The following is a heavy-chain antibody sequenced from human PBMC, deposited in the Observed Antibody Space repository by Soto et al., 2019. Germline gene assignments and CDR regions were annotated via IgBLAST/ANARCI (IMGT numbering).Heavy chain of an antibody. D-gene: IGHD6-13*01. CDR3: ARDFVGDSSSWYNWFDP. Sequence: PSETLSLTCTVSGGSISSNSYYWGWIRQPPGKGLEWIGYIYYTGSTNYNPSLKTRVAISMDTSKNQFSLKLSSVTAADTAVYYCARDFVGDSSSWYNWFDPWGQGTLVTV. CDR1: GGSISSNSYY. CDR2: IYYTGST. J-gene: IGHJ5*02. V-gene: IGHV4-61*05.